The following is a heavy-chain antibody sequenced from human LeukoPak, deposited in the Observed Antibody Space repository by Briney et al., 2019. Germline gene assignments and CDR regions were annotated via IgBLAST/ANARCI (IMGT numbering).Heavy chain of an antibody. Sequence: SETLSLTCTVSGGSISSGSYYWSWIRQPAGKGLEWIGRIYTSGSTNYNPSLMSRVTISVDTSKNQFSLKLSSVTAADTAVYYCARAIRSYYMDVWGKGTTVTVSS. CDR2: IYTSGST. J-gene: IGHJ6*03. CDR1: GGSISSGSYY. D-gene: IGHD3-3*02. CDR3: ARAIRSYYMDV. V-gene: IGHV4-61*02.